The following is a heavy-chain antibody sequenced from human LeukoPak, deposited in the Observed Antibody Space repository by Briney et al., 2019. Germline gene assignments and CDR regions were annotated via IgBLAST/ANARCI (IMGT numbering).Heavy chain of an antibody. D-gene: IGHD3-10*01. Sequence: GESLKISCEGSGYTFSNYWITWVRQLPGKGLEWMGIIHGGNSDTKYSPSFQDQIMISVDKYISTAYLHWGSLKASDSAMYFCARQSSITAVRGLEYWGQGTLVTVSS. CDR1: GYTFSNYW. CDR3: ARQSSITAVRGLEY. CDR2: IHGGNSDT. J-gene: IGHJ4*02. V-gene: IGHV5-51*01.